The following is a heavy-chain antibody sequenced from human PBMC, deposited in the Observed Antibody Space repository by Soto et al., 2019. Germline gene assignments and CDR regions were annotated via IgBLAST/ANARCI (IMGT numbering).Heavy chain of an antibody. V-gene: IGHV4-34*01. CDR3: ARGPSPSYYDILTGYYNFDY. D-gene: IGHD3-9*01. J-gene: IGHJ4*02. CDR1: GGSFSGYY. Sequence: SETLSLTCAVYGGSFSGYYWSWIRQPPGKGLEWIGEINHSGSTNYNPSLKSRVTISVDTSKNQFSLKLSSVTAADTAVYYCARGPSPSYYDILTGYYNFDYWGQGTLVTVSS. CDR2: INHSGST.